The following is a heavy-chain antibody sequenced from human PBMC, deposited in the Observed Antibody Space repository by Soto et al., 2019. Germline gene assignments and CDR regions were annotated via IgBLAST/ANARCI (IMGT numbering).Heavy chain of an antibody. CDR1: GFTFSTYS. CDR3: ARDNGLAGSFDP. Sequence: PGGSLGLSWAASGFTFSTYSMNWRREAPGKGLEWVSYISYTSSTIYYADAVKGRCTISRDNAKNSLFLQMHSLRDEDTAVYYCARDNGLAGSFDPWGQGTLATVSS. J-gene: IGHJ5*02. D-gene: IGHD2-21*01. CDR2: ISYTSSTI. V-gene: IGHV3-48*02.